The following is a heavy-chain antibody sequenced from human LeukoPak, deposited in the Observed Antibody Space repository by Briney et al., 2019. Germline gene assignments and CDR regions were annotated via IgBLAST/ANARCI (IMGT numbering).Heavy chain of an antibody. Sequence: ASVKVSCKTSGGTFSSYAISWVRQAPGQGLEWMGRIIPIFGTANYAQKFQDRVTITTDESTSTAYMELSSLRSEDTAVYYCARTVVGATTDDAFDIWGQGTMVTVSS. CDR1: GGTFSSYA. D-gene: IGHD1-26*01. V-gene: IGHV1-69*05. CDR3: ARTVVGATTDDAFDI. J-gene: IGHJ3*02. CDR2: IIPIFGTA.